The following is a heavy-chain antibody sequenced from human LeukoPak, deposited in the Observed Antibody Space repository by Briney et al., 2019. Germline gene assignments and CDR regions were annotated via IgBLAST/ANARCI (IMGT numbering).Heavy chain of an antibody. D-gene: IGHD3-16*01. CDR2: ISSSGGTI. CDR1: GFTFSDSY. Sequence: KPGGSLRLSCSASGFTFSDSYMSWIRQVPGKGLEWISYISSSGGTIYYADSVKGRFTISRDNAKNSLYLQMNSLRAEDTAVYYCAKEGGDWGEGYFDYWGKGTLVTVSS. V-gene: IGHV3-11*01. CDR3: AKEGGDWGEGYFDY. J-gene: IGHJ4*02.